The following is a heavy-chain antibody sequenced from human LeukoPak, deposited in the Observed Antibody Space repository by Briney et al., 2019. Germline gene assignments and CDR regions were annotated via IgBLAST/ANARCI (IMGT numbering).Heavy chain of an antibody. CDR3: ARVQGYYDSTGYFDL. V-gene: IGHV4-38-2*02. CDR2: IYYSGST. CDR1: GYSISSGYY. J-gene: IGHJ2*01. Sequence: SETLSLTCTVSGYSISSGYYWGWIRQPPGKGLEWIGSIYYSGSTYYNPSLKSRVTISVDTSKNQFSLKLSSVTAADTAVYYCARVQGYYDSTGYFDLWGRGTLVTVSS. D-gene: IGHD3-22*01.